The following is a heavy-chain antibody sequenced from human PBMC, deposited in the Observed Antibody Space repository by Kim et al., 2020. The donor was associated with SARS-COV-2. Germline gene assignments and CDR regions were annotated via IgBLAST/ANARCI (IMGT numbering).Heavy chain of an antibody. V-gene: IGHV3-74*01. D-gene: IGHD1-26*01. CDR1: GFTFSSYW. CDR2: INSDGTII. CDR3: LRDVGWELGDY. J-gene: IGHJ4*02. Sequence: GGSLRLSCAASGFTFSSYWIHWVRQTPGKGLIWVSRINSDGTIITYADSVQGRFTISRDNAKNTVYLQLNSLRAEDTAIYYCLRDVGWELGDYWGQGTLVSVSS.